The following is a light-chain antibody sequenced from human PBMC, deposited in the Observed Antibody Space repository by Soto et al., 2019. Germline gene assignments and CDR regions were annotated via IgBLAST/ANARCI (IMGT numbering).Light chain of an antibody. V-gene: IGKV3-20*01. CDR1: QSVRSTY. CDR3: PHYGSSLT. CDR2: GAS. Sequence: EIVLTQSPGTLSLSPGERVTLSCRASQSVRSTYLAWYQQKPGQAPRLLIYGASSRATGIPDRFSGSGSGTDFPLTISRLEPEDLAVYYCPHYGSSLTFGGGTTVEI. J-gene: IGKJ4*01.